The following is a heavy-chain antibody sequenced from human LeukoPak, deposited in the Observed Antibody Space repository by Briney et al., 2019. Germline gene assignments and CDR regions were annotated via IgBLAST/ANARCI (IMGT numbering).Heavy chain of an antibody. J-gene: IGHJ3*02. Sequence: GASVKVSCKASGYTFTGYYMHWVRQAPGQGLEWMGWINPNSGGTNYAQKFQGRVTMTRDTSISTAYMELSRLRSDDTAVYYCARESPYCSGGSCYPGAFDIWGQGTMVTVSS. V-gene: IGHV1-2*02. CDR3: ARESPYCSGGSCYPGAFDI. D-gene: IGHD2-15*01. CDR1: GYTFTGYY. CDR2: INPNSGGT.